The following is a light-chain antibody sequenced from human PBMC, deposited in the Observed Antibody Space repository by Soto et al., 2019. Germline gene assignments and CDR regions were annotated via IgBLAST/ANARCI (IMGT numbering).Light chain of an antibody. CDR3: QQANSFPLT. CDR1: QAINNC. CDR2: ATS. J-gene: IGKJ4*01. Sequence: DIQMTQSPSSVSASVGDRVSISCRASQAINNCLAWYQQKPGKAPKLLIFATSTLQTGVPSRFSGSGSGTDYTLTISSLQPEDFATYYCQQANSFPLTFGGGTKVEFK. V-gene: IGKV1-12*01.